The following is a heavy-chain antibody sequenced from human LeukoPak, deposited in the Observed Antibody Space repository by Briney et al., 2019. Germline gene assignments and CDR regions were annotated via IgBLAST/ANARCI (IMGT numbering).Heavy chain of an antibody. CDR2: ISYDGSNK. CDR1: GFTFSSYA. CDR3: ATDIAAAGTDPFDY. Sequence: GRSLRLSCAASGFTFSSYAMHWVRQAPGKGLEWVAVISYDGSNKYYADSVKGRFTISRHNSKNTLYLQMNSLRAEDTAVYYCATDIAAAGTDPFDYWGQGTLVTVSS. D-gene: IGHD6-13*01. V-gene: IGHV3-30*01. J-gene: IGHJ4*02.